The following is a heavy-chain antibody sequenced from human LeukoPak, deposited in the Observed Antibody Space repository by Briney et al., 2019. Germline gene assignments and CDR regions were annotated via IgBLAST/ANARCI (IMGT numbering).Heavy chain of an antibody. J-gene: IGHJ5*02. CDR1: GFTFSSYS. Sequence: GSLRLSCAASGFTFSSYSMNWVRQAPGKGLEWIGSIYHSGSTYYNPSLKSRVTISVDTSKNQFSLKLSSVTAADTAVYYCARGSTLTNYYYWFDPWGQGTLVTVSS. V-gene: IGHV4-38-2*01. CDR3: ARGSTLTNYYYWFDP. CDR2: IYHSGST. D-gene: IGHD1-26*01.